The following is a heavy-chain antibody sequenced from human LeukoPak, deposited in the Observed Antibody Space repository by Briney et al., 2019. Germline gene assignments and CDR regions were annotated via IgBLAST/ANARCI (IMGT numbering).Heavy chain of an antibody. D-gene: IGHD4-23*01. V-gene: IGHV3-30*18. CDR2: ISHDGSNK. J-gene: IGHJ4*02. CDR3: AKDLGYGGNSVSDY. CDR1: GFTFSSYG. Sequence: GRSLRLSCAASGFTFSSYGMHWVRQAPGKGLEWVAVISHDGSNKYYADSVKGRFTISRDNSKNTLYLQMNSLRAEDTAVYYCAKDLGYGGNSVSDYWGQGTLVTVSS.